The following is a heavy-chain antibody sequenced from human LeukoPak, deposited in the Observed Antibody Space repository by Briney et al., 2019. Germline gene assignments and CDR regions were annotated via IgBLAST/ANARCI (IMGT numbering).Heavy chain of an antibody. D-gene: IGHD1-7*01. Sequence: SVKVSCKASGGTFISYAISWVRQAPGQGLEWVGRIILIFGTANYAQKFQGRVTITTDESTSTAYMELSSLRSEDTAVYYCARDNYAGANWFDPWGQGTLVTVSS. V-gene: IGHV1-69*05. CDR1: GGTFISYA. CDR3: ARDNYAGANWFDP. CDR2: IILIFGTA. J-gene: IGHJ5*02.